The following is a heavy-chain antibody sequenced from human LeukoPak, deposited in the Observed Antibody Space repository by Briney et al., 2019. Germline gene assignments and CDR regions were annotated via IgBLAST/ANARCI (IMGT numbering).Heavy chain of an antibody. CDR3: AKDRGRGDYVLDY. CDR1: GFTFSSYC. J-gene: IGHJ4*02. Sequence: GGSLRLSCAASGFTFSSYCMHWVRQAPGKGLEWVAVIWYDGSNKYYADSVKGRFTISRDNSKNTLYLQMNSLRAEDTAVYYCAKDRGRGDYVLDYWGQGTLVTVSS. D-gene: IGHD3-16*01. V-gene: IGHV3-33*06. CDR2: IWYDGSNK.